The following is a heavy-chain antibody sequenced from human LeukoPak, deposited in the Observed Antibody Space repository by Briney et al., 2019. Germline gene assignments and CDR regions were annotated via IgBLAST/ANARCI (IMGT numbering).Heavy chain of an antibody. CDR1: GGSITTSNYY. V-gene: IGHV4-39*01. J-gene: IGHJ4*02. D-gene: IGHD1-26*01. Sequence: PSETLSLTCVVSGGSITTSNYYWGWVRQPPGKGLEWIGSVSYSGSTSYNPSLQSRLTIPVDTSKNQFSLKLSSVTAADTAVYYCARVSGSSRNDYWGPGALVTVSS. CDR2: VSYSGST. CDR3: ARVSGSSRNDY.